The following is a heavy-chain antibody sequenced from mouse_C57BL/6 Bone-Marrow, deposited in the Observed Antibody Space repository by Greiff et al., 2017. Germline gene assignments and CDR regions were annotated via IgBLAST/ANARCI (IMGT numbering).Heavy chain of an antibody. D-gene: IGHD1-1*01. V-gene: IGHV1-50*01. CDR3: ARGYYYGSSPFAY. CDR1: GYTFTSYW. J-gene: IGHJ3*01. Sequence: VQLQQPGAELVKPGASVKLSCKASGYTFTSYWMQWVKQRPGQGLEWIGEIDPSDSYTNYNQKFKGKATLTVDTSSSTAYMQLSSLTSEDSAVYYCARGYYYGSSPFAYWGQGTLGTVSA. CDR2: IDPSDSYT.